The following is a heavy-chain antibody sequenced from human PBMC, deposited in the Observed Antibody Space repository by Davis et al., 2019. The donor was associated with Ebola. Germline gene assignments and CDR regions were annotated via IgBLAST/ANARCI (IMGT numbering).Heavy chain of an antibody. D-gene: IGHD3-22*01. Sequence: GESLKISCPVSGFTFSNNWMTWVRQVPGKGLVWVSSINRDGTTSTYADSVKGRFTISRDNAKNTLFLQMNSLRVEDTAVYYCARDVDYYDSSGYLYYFDYWGQGTLVTVSS. J-gene: IGHJ4*02. V-gene: IGHV3-74*03. CDR2: INRDGTTS. CDR3: ARDVDYYDSSGYLYYFDY. CDR1: GFTFSNNW.